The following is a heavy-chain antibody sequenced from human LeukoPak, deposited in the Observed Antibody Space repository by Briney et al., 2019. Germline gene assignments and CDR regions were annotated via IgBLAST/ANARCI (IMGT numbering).Heavy chain of an antibody. Sequence: SGTLSLTCAVSGGSISSSSYYWGWIRQPPGKGLEWIGSIYYSGSTYYNPSLKSRVTISVDTSKNQFSLKLSSVTAADTAVYYCARLPASGSYSIWGQGTLVTVSS. CDR3: ARLPASGSYSI. CDR1: GGSISSSSYY. CDR2: IYYSGST. J-gene: IGHJ4*02. V-gene: IGHV4-39*01. D-gene: IGHD1-26*01.